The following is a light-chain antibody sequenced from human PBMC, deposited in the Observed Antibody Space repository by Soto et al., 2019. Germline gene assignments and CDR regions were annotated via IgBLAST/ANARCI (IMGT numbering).Light chain of an antibody. CDR3: QQYGGSPRP. CDR2: GAS. CDR1: QSIGGNF. J-gene: IGKJ1*01. V-gene: IGKV3-20*01. Sequence: EIVLTQSPGTLSLSPGEGATLSCRASQSIGGNFLAWYQQRRGQAPRLLIHGASNRATGIPDRFSGSGSGTDFTLTITRLEPEDFAVYYCQQYGGSPRPFGQGTKVDIK.